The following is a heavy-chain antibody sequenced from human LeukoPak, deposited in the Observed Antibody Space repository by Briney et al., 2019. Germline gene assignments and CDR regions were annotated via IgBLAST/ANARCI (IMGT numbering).Heavy chain of an antibody. J-gene: IGHJ4*02. CDR2: ISGSGDXX. V-gene: IGHV3-23*01. D-gene: IGHD3-3*01. CDR3: ARAPWSGYHYFEY. Sequence: PGGSLRLSCAASGFTFDRYAMSWVRQAPGKGLXXVSAISGSGDXXXXAXXXXXXFTISRDNSKNTLYLHMNSLRAEDTALYYCARAPWSGYHYFEYWGQGTLLTVSS. CDR1: GFTFDRYA.